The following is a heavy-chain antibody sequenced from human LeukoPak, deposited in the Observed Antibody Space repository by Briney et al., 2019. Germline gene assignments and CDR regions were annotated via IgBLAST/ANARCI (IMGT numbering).Heavy chain of an antibody. CDR3: AKDLGSSPYYYYGMDV. Sequence: GGSLRLSCAASGFTFSSYAMSWVRQAPGKGLEWVSAISGSGGSTYYADSVKGRFTISRDNSKNTLYLQMNSLRAEDTAVYYCAKDLGSSPYYYYGMDVRGQGTTVTVSS. V-gene: IGHV3-23*01. CDR2: ISGSGGST. D-gene: IGHD6-6*01. CDR1: GFTFSSYA. J-gene: IGHJ6*02.